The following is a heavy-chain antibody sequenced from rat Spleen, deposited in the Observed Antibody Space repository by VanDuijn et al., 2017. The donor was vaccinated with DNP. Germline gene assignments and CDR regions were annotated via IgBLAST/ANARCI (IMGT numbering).Heavy chain of an antibody. Sequence: EVRLVESGGGLVQPGRSLKLSCAASGFTFSDYYMAWVRQAPTKGLELVAYISYDGSSTYYRDSVKGRFTISRDNSKSTLYLQMDSLRSEDTATYYCAKRLQWWNAMDAWGQGTSVTVSS. CDR2: ISYDGSST. CDR3: AKRLQWWNAMDA. CDR1: GFTFSDYY. J-gene: IGHJ4*01. V-gene: IGHV5-20*01. D-gene: IGHD1-1*01.